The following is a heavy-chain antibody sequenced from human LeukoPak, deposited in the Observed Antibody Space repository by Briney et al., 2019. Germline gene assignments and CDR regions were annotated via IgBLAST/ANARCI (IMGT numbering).Heavy chain of an antibody. Sequence: SETLSLTCTVSGDSISSYYWSWIRQPPGKGLEWIGYIYTSGSTNYNPSLKSRVTISVDTSKNQFSLKLSSVTAADTAVYYCARHGNYYGSGDDYWGQGTLVTVSS. CDR3: ARHGNYYGSGDDY. CDR2: IYTSGST. D-gene: IGHD3-10*01. V-gene: IGHV4-4*09. J-gene: IGHJ4*02. CDR1: GDSISSYY.